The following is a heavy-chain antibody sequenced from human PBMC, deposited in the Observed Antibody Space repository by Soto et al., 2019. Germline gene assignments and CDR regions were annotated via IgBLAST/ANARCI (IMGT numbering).Heavy chain of an antibody. J-gene: IGHJ4*02. Sequence: EVQLVQSGAEVKKPGESLKISCKVSGYSFTNSWIGWVRQMPGKGLEWMGIIYPGDSDSDTRYSPSFQGQVTISADKSISTAYLQWSSLKASDTAMYYCARRVTEDFAYYFDYWGQGTLVTVSS. CDR2: IYPGDSDSDT. CDR1: GYSFTNSW. V-gene: IGHV5-51*01. CDR3: ARRVTEDFAYYFDY.